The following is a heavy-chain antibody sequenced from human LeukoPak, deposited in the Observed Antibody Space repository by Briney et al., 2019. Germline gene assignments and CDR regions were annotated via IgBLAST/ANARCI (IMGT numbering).Heavy chain of an antibody. CDR2: ISGSGDST. CDR3: AKRSGINYGFFDS. J-gene: IGHJ4*02. V-gene: IGHV3-23*01. D-gene: IGHD1-26*01. Sequence: GGSLRLSCAASGFTFSSYAMSWVRQAPGKGLEWVSAISGSGDSTYADSVKGRFTISRDNSKNTAYLQMNSLRSEDTAVYYCAKRSGINYGFFDSWGQGTLVTVSS. CDR1: GFTFSSYA.